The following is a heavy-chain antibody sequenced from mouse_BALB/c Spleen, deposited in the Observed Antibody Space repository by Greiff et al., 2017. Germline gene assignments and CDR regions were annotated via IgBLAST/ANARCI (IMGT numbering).Heavy chain of an antibody. V-gene: IGHV5-6*01. CDR3: ARGDGNYGWFAY. Sequence: EVKLMESGGDLVKPGGSLKLSCAASGFTFSSYGMSWVRQTPDKRLEWVATISSGGSYTYYPDSVKGRFTISRDNAKNTLYLQMSSLKSEDTAMYYCARGDGNYGWFAYWGQGTLVTVSA. J-gene: IGHJ3*01. CDR2: ISSGGSYT. D-gene: IGHD2-1*01. CDR1: GFTFSSYG.